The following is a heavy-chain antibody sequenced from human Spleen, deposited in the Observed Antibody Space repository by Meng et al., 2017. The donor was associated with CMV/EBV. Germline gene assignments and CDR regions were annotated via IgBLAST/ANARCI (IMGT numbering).Heavy chain of an antibody. Sequence: SVKVSCKASGYTFTSYGIIWVRQAPGQGLEWVGRIVPLLRTPIFAQSFQGRVTITADRSSSTTYMELSRLRSEDTAVYYCASATYMTTQQGWFDTWGQGTLVTVSS. CDR3: ASATYMTTQQGWFDT. CDR2: IVPLLRTP. V-gene: IGHV1-69*04. J-gene: IGHJ5*02. D-gene: IGHD4-11*01. CDR1: GYTFTSYG.